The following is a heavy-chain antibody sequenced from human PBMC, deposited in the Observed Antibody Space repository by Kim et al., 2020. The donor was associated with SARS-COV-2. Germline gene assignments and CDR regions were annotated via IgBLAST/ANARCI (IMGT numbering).Heavy chain of an antibody. D-gene: IGHD6-13*01. J-gene: IGHJ5*02. CDR3: ARDKAAAGTGWFDP. Sequence: ACSVKGRFTIARDNAKNSLYLQMNSLRAEDTAVYYCARDKAAAGTGWFDPWGQGTLVTVSS. V-gene: IGHV3-21*01.